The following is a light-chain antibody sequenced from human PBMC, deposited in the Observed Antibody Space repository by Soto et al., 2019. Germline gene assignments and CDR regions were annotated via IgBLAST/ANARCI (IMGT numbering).Light chain of an antibody. CDR3: QQYDSYPLT. CDR1: QSVTTW. V-gene: IGKV1-5*03. CDR2: KAS. Sequence: DSQMTQSPSTLSASVGDRVTITCRASQSVTTWLAWYQQKPGKAPKILISKASNLQSAVPSRFSASGSGTEFTITISSLQPDDFGTYYCQQYDSYPLTFGGGTQVEIK. J-gene: IGKJ4*01.